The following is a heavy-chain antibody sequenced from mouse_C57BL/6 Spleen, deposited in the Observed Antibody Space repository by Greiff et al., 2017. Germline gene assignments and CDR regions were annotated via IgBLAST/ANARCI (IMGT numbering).Heavy chain of an antibody. V-gene: IGHV5-4*01. D-gene: IGHD1-1*01. J-gene: IGHJ2*01. CDR2: ISDGGSYT. Sequence: DVKLVESGGGLVKPGGSLKLSCAASGFTFSSYAMSWVRQTPEKRLEWVATISDGGSYTYYPDNVKGRFTISRDNAKNNLYLQMSHLKSEDTAMYYCAREDGRGLDFDYWGQGTTLTVSS. CDR1: GFTFSSYA. CDR3: AREDGRGLDFDY.